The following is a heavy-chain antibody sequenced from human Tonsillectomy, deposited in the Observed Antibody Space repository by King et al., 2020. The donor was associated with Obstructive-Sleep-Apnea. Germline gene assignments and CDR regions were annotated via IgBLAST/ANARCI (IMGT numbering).Heavy chain of an antibody. CDR1: GGSISSGGYY. J-gene: IGHJ4*02. CDR2: IYYSGST. V-gene: IGHV4-31*03. Sequence: VQLQESGPGLVKPSQTLSLTCTVSGGSISSGGYYWSWIRQHPGKGLEWIGYIYYSGSTYYNPSLKSRVTISVDTSKNQFSLKLSSVTAADTAVYYCARCPREHGWLLSGEYYFDYWGQGTLVTVSS. CDR3: ARCPREHGWLLSGEYYFDY. D-gene: IGHD5-12*01.